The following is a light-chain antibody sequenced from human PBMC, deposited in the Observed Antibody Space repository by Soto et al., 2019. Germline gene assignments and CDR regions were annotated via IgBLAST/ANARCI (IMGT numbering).Light chain of an antibody. V-gene: IGKV3-15*01. Sequence: EVVLTQSPVTLSVSPGERATLSCRASQSVSNNLAWYQQKPGQAPRLLIYGASTRATGIPARFSGSGSGTEFTLTSSRLQSEDFAVYYCQHYNNWYTFGQGTKLEIK. J-gene: IGKJ2*01. CDR2: GAS. CDR1: QSVSNN. CDR3: QHYNNWYT.